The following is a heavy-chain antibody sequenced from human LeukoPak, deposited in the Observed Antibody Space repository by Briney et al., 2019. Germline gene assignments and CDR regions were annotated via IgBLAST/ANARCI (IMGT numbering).Heavy chain of an antibody. CDR2: IYYSGST. Sequence: SETLSFTCTVSGGSISSYYWSWIRQPPGKGLEWIGYIYYSGSTNYNPSLKSRVTISVDTSKNQFSLKLSSVTAADTAVYYCARADHDYGDPRFDYWGQGTLVTVSS. J-gene: IGHJ4*02. CDR3: ARADHDYGDPRFDY. V-gene: IGHV4-59*08. D-gene: IGHD4-17*01. CDR1: GGSISSYY.